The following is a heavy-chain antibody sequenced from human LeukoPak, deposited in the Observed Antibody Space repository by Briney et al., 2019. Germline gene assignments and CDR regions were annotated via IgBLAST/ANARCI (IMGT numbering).Heavy chain of an antibody. CDR3: ARGIDYTVTTSYYFEY. J-gene: IGHJ4*02. V-gene: IGHV3-33*01. CDR2: ICYDGSNT. D-gene: IGHD4-17*01. Sequence: GGSLRLSCAASGFTFSSYGMHWVRQAPGKGLEWVAVICYDGSNTYYAESVKGRFNISRDNSKNTLSLQMNSLRAEDTAVYHCARGIDYTVTTSYYFEYWGQGTLVTVSS. CDR1: GFTFSSYG.